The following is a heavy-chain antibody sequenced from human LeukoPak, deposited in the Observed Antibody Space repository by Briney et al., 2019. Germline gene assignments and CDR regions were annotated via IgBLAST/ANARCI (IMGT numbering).Heavy chain of an antibody. V-gene: IGHV3-20*01. CDR3: ARRCSSTSCPPDY. D-gene: IGHD2-2*01. Sequence: TGGSLRLSCAASGFTFDDYGMSWVRQAPGKGPEWVSGINWNGGSTGYADSVKGRFTISRDNAKNSLYLQMNSLRAEDTALYHCARRCSSTSCPPDYWGQGTLVTVSS. J-gene: IGHJ4*02. CDR2: INWNGGST. CDR1: GFTFDDYG.